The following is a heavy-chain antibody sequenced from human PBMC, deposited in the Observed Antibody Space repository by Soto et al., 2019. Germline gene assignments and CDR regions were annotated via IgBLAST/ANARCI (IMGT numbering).Heavy chain of an antibody. CDR3: ARDGIVVVPAAPGGVVIPYYYYGMDV. J-gene: IGHJ6*02. Sequence: PGGSLRLSCAASGFTFNRYAISWVRQAPGKGLPWVSAISGSGGSTYYADSVKGRFTISRDNSKNTLYLQMNSLRDEDTAVYYCARDGIVVVPAAPGGVVIPYYYYGMDVCGQGTTVPVSS. D-gene: IGHD2-2*01. CDR2: ISGSGGST. CDR1: GFTFNRYA. V-gene: IGHV3-23*01.